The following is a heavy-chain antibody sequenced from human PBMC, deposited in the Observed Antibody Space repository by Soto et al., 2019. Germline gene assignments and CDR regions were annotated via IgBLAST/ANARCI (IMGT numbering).Heavy chain of an antibody. J-gene: IGHJ6*03. CDR3: AKERAWSGLSGRYCSGGSCRTDYYYYMDV. CDR2: ISGSGGST. V-gene: IGHV3-23*01. Sequence: GGSLRLSCAASGFTFSSYAMSWVRQAPGKGLEWVSAISGSGGSTYYADSVKGRFTISRDNSKNTLYLQMNSLRAEDTAVYYCAKERAWSGLSGRYCSGGSCRTDYYYYMDVWGKGTTVTV. D-gene: IGHD2-15*01. CDR1: GFTFSSYA.